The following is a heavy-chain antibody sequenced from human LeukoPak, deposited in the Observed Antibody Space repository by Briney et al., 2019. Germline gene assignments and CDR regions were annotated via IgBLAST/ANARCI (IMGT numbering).Heavy chain of an antibody. CDR3: ASEGSFDGYDKFDY. Sequence: SQTLSLTCAISGDSVSSNSAARNWIRQSPSRGLEWLGRTYYRSRWYNDYAVSVKSRITINPDTSKNQFSLQLNSVTPEDTAVYYCASEGSFDGYDKFDYWGQGTLVTVSS. J-gene: IGHJ4*02. D-gene: IGHD5-18*01. CDR1: GDSVSSNSAA. CDR2: TYYRSRWYN. V-gene: IGHV6-1*01.